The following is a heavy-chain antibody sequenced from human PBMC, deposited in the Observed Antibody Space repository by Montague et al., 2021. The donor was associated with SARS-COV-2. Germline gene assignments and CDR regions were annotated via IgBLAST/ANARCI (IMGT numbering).Heavy chain of an antibody. CDR2: VYYSGYT. CDR1: GDSVSSSDHY. CDR3: ARRRLREDYFDF. J-gene: IGHJ4*02. Sequence: SETLSLTCTVSGDSVSSSDHYWGWIRQPPGKGLEWLGIVYYSGYTYYNPPVKGRVTISIDASKNQFSLKLNSLTAIDTAIYHCARRRLREDYFDFWGQGTLLTVSS. V-gene: IGHV4-39*01. D-gene: IGHD4-17*01.